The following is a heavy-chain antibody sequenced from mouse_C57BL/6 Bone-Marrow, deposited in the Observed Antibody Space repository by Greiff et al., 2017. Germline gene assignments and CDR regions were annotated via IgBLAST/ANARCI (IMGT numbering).Heavy chain of an antibody. J-gene: IGHJ3*01. CDR2: IWSGGST. CDR3: ARREYDYDWFAY. D-gene: IGHD2-4*01. CDR1: GFSLTSYG. Sequence: SGPGLVQPSQSLSITCTVSGFSLTSYGVHWVRQSPGKGLEWLGVIWSGGSTDYNAAFISRLSISKDNSKSQVFFKMNSLQADDTAIYYCARREYDYDWFAYWGQGTLVTVSA. V-gene: IGHV2-2*01.